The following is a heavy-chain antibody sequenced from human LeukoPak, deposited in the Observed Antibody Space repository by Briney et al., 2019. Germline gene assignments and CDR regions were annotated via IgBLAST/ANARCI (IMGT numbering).Heavy chain of an antibody. CDR2: ISHTGSTM. CDR1: GFRFSSYS. V-gene: IGHV3-48*04. J-gene: IGHJ4*02. CDR3: ARTSRYYDSSGYYHYYFDY. D-gene: IGHD3-22*01. Sequence: GGSLRLSCAASGFRFSSYSMNWVRQAPGKGLEWVSYISHTGSTMSYADSVKGRFTISRDNAKNSLYLQMNSLRAEDTALYHCARTSRYYDSSGYYHYYFDYWGQGTLVTVSS.